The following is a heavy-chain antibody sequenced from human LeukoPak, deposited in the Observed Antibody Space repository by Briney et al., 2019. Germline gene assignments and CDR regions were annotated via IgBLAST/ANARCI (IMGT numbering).Heavy chain of an antibody. J-gene: IGHJ2*01. CDR2: ISYDGSNK. Sequence: GGSLRLSCAASGFTFSSYSIHWVRQAPGKGLEWVAVISYDGSNKYYADSVKGRTTISRDNSKNTLYLEMNSLRTEDTAIYYCAKDYSNYPDWYFDLWGRGTLVTVSS. D-gene: IGHD4-11*01. CDR3: AKDYSNYPDWYFDL. CDR1: GFTFSSYS. V-gene: IGHV3-30*18.